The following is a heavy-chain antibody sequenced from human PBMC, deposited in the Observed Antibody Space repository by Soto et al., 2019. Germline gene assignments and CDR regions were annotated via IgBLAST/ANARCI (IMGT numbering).Heavy chain of an antibody. V-gene: IGHV3-30*18. CDR2: ISYDGSNK. CDR3: AKGPPHDNDGVWYFDL. CDR1: GFTFSSYG. J-gene: IGHJ2*01. D-gene: IGHD2-8*01. Sequence: QVQLVESGGGVVQPGRSLRLSCAASGFTFSSYGMHWVRQAPGKGLEWVAVISYDGSNKYYADSVKGRFTISRDNCKHTLYLQVNCLRAEDTAVYYCAKGPPHDNDGVWYFDLWGRGTLVTVSS.